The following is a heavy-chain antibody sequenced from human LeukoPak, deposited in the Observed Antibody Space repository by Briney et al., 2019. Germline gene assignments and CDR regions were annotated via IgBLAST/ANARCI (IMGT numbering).Heavy chain of an antibody. V-gene: IGHV4-59*12. D-gene: IGHD4-11*01. J-gene: IGHJ5*02. CDR2: IYYTRST. Sequence: GYIYYTRSTNYNPSLKTRVTISVDTSKNQFSLKLSSVTAAHTAVYYCARGVRTTSYNWFDPGGQGTLATVS. CDR3: ARGVRTTSYNWFDP.